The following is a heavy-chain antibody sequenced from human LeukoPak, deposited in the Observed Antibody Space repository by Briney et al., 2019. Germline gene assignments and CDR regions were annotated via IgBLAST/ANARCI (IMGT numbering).Heavy chain of an antibody. J-gene: IGHJ3*02. CDR2: ISAYNGNT. Sequence: GASVKVSCKASGYTFTSHYMYWVRQAPGQGLEWMGWISAYNGNTNYAQKLQGRVTMTTDTSTSTAYMELRSLRSDDTAVYYCARERPTGNDAFDIWGQGTMVTVSS. V-gene: IGHV1-18*04. D-gene: IGHD1-1*01. CDR3: ARERPTGNDAFDI. CDR1: GYTFTSHY.